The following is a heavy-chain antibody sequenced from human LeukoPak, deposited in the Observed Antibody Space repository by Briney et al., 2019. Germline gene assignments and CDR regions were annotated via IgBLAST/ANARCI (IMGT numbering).Heavy chain of an antibody. CDR3: ARQKYQRGPDVSYFDY. Sequence: GGSLRLSCAASGFTFSSYSMTWVRQAPGKGLEWVSSISSSSIYIYYADSVKGRFTISRDNAKNSLYLQMNSLRAEDTAVYYCARQKYQRGPDVSYFDYWGQGTLVTVSS. CDR2: ISSSSIYI. D-gene: IGHD2-8*01. V-gene: IGHV3-21*01. CDR1: GFTFSSYS. J-gene: IGHJ4*02.